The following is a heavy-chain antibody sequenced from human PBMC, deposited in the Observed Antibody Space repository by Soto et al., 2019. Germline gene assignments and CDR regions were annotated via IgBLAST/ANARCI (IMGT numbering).Heavy chain of an antibody. J-gene: IGHJ6*02. Sequence: SETLSLTCAVSGGSISSGCYSWSWIRQPPGKGLEWIGYIYHSAGTNYYPPLNRRVSISVDSSKNKFSLKLNSVTAADTAVYYCSRGPISNDFWSGYYAHYYYGMDVWGQGTTVTVSS. V-gene: IGHV4-30-2*01. D-gene: IGHD3-3*01. CDR2: IYHSAGT. CDR1: GGSISSGCYS. CDR3: SRGPISNDFWSGYYAHYYYGMDV.